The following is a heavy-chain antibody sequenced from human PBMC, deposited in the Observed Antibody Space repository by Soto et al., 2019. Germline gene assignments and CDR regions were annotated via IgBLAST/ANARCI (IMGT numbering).Heavy chain of an antibody. CDR3: ARRRGYCSSTSCSKGYYFDY. Sequence: SETLSLTCAVYGGSFSGYYWSWIRQPPGKGLEWIGEINHSGSTNYNPSLKSRVTISVDTSKNQFSLKLSSVTAADTAVYYCARRRGYCSSTSCSKGYYFDYWGQGTLVTVS. D-gene: IGHD2-2*01. V-gene: IGHV4-34*01. CDR2: INHSGST. CDR1: GGSFSGYY. J-gene: IGHJ4*02.